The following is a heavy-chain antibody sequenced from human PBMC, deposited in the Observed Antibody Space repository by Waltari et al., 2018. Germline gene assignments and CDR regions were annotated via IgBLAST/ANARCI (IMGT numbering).Heavy chain of an antibody. CDR3: ARHEGGGLNAL. D-gene: IGHD3-16*01. CDR2: IYYTGTT. J-gene: IGHJ4*02. V-gene: IGHV4-59*08. Sequence: QVQLQESGPGLVKPSETLSLTCTVSGGSITSYYWSWFRQPPGKGLEWIGYIYYTGTTNSSPSLKSRVTMSVDTSKDQFSLKVTSVTAADTAMYYCARHEGGGLNALWGQGTLVTVSS. CDR1: GGSITSYY.